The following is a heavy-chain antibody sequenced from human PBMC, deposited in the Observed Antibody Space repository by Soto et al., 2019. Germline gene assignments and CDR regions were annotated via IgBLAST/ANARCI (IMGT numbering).Heavy chain of an antibody. V-gene: IGHV1-3*01. Sequence: ASVKVACKASGYTFTNYGVHWVRQAPGQRLEWMGWINAGDGSRKYSRNLQGRVIITRDTTASTAYMEMRSLGSEDTAVFYWGRDGAVAGKINPNFWGEGTLVTVSS. CDR3: GRDGAVAGKINPNF. J-gene: IGHJ1*01. CDR2: INAGDGSR. D-gene: IGHD6-19*01. CDR1: GYTFTNYG.